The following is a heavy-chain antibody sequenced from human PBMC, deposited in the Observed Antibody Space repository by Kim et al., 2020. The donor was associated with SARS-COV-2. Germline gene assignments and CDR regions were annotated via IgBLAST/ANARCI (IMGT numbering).Heavy chain of an antibody. D-gene: IGHD2-15*01. J-gene: IGHJ3*01. CDR3: AKGYMAATTDSFDF. V-gene: IGHV3-23*01. CDR2: ISGSGGST. CDR1: GFTFSSYA. Sequence: GGSLRLSCAASGFTFSSYAMSWVRQAPGKGLEWVSAISGSGGSTYSAASVSGRFIISSDNSKTTLYLQMNRLRAEATAVYYCAKGYMAATTDSFDFWGQG.